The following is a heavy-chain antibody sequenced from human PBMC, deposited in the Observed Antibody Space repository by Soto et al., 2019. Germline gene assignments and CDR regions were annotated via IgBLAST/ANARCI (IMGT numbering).Heavy chain of an antibody. CDR3: ARDLYYYDSSGYPTPGDAFDI. CDR2: IWYDGSNK. CDR1: GFTFSSYG. V-gene: IGHV3-33*01. D-gene: IGHD3-22*01. Sequence: TGGSLRLSCAASGFTFSSYGMHWVRQDPGKGLEWVAVIWYDGSNKYYADSVKGRFTISRDNSKNTLYLQMNSLRAEDTAVYYCARDLYYYDSSGYPTPGDAFDIWGQGTMVTV. J-gene: IGHJ3*02.